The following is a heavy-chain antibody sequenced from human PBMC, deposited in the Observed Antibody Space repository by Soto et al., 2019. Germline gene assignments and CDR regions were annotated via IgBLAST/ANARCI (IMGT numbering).Heavy chain of an antibody. V-gene: IGHV4-34*01. CDR2: INHSGST. CDR1: GGSFSGYY. D-gene: IGHD3-3*01. J-gene: IGHJ5*02. Sequence: PSETLSLTCAVYGGSFSGYYWSWIRQPPGKGLEWIGEINHSGSTNYNPSLKSRVTISVDTSKNQFSLKLSSVTAADTAVYYCARAISYYDFRSGSGWFDPWGQGTLVTVSS. CDR3: ARAISYYDFRSGSGWFDP.